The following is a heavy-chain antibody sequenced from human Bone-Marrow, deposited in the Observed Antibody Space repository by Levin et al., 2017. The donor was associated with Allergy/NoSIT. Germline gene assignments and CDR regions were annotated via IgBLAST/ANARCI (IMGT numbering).Heavy chain of an antibody. Sequence: SQTLSLTCAISGDSVSSNSAAWNWIRQSPSRGLEWLGRTYYRSKWYNDYAVSVKSRITINPDTSKNQFSLQLNSVTPEDTAVYYCARDPHSKKIRITIFGVEHYGGFDYWGQGTLVTVSS. D-gene: IGHD3-3*01. CDR2: TYYRSKWYN. V-gene: IGHV6-1*01. CDR1: GDSVSSNSAA. CDR3: ARDPHSKKIRITIFGVEHYGGFDY. J-gene: IGHJ4*02.